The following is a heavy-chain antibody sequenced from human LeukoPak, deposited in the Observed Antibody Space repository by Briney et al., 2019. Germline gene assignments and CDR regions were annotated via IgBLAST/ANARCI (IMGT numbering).Heavy chain of an antibody. Sequence: WASVKVSCKASGYTFTNYYIHWVRQAPGQGLEWMGIINPSGGSTTYAQGLQGRVTMTRDTSTSTVYMELSSLRSEDTAVYYCARHPGLTGYYFYMDVWGKGTTVTVSS. CDR1: GYTFTNYY. J-gene: IGHJ6*03. V-gene: IGHV1-46*01. CDR2: INPSGGST. D-gene: IGHD1-1*01. CDR3: ARHPGLTGYYFYMDV.